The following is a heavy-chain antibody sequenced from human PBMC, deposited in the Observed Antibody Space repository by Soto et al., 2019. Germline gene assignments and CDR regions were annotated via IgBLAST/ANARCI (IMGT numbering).Heavy chain of an antibody. CDR3: ARGIATGQLDP. J-gene: IGHJ5*02. Sequence: QVQLVQSGAEVKKPGASVKISCKASGYTFTRYTMNWARQAPGQRLEWMGWINPDNGNTKSSQKFQDRVIITRDTSASTAYMDLSSLRSEDTAVYYCARGIATGQLDPWGQGTLVTVSS. D-gene: IGHD2-15*01. V-gene: IGHV1-3*01. CDR1: GYTFTRYT. CDR2: INPDNGNT.